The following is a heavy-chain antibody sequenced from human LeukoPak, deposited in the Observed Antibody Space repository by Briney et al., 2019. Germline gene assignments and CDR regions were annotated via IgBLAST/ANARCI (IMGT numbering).Heavy chain of an antibody. Sequence: PGGSLRLSCAASGFSFSTYWMHWVRQVPGKGPEWVSHITPDGSSTNYADSVKGRFTISGDNAKNTLYLQMNSLRAEDTAVYYCSSQISRGGNWGQGTLVTVSS. V-gene: IGHV3-74*01. CDR2: ITPDGSST. CDR1: GFSFSTYW. D-gene: IGHD3-16*01. J-gene: IGHJ4*02. CDR3: SSQISRGGN.